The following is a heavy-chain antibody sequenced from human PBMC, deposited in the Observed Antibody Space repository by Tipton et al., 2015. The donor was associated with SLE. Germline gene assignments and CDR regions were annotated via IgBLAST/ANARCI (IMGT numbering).Heavy chain of an antibody. J-gene: IGHJ3*02. CDR1: GFTVSSNY. Sequence: SLRLSCAASGFTVSSNYMSWVRQAPGKGLEWVSVIYSGGSTYYADSVKGRFTISRDNSKNTLYLQMNSLRAEDTAVYYCAKDLQLTPDAFDIWGQGTMVTVSS. CDR3: AKDLQLTPDAFDI. D-gene: IGHD4/OR15-4a*01. V-gene: IGHV3-53*01. CDR2: IYSGGST.